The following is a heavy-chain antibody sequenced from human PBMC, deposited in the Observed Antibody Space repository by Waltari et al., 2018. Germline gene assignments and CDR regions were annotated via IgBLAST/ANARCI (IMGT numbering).Heavy chain of an antibody. CDR1: GFTLSNYW. CDR2: IKKDVTET. CDR3: IRDYGSPY. D-gene: IGHD6-19*01. V-gene: IGHV3-7*03. J-gene: IGHJ4*02. Sequence: EAQQVESGGDLVQPGGSLRLSCVVSGFTLSNYWMSWVRQAPGKGVGGVANIKKDVTETDYVDSVRGRFTISKDDAKNSVYLQMNSLKVEDTAVYYCIRDYGSPYWGQGTLVTVSS.